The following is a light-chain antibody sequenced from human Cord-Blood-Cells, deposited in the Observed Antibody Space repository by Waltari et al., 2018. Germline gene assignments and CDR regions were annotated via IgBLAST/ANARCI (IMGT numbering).Light chain of an antibody. CDR1: SSNIGNNY. Sequence: QSVLTQPPSVSAAPGQKATIPCSGSSSNIGNNYATWYQQLPGTAPKLLIYENNKRPAGIPDRFSGSKSGTSATLGITGLQTGDEADYYCGTWDSSLSAYVFGTGTKVTVL. CDR2: ENN. V-gene: IGLV1-51*02. CDR3: GTWDSSLSAYV. J-gene: IGLJ1*01.